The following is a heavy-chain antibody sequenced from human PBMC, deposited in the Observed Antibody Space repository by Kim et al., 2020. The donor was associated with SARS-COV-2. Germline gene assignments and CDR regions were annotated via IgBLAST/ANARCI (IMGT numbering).Heavy chain of an antibody. D-gene: IGHD6-13*01. CDR2: IYTSGST. J-gene: IGHJ5*02. CDR3: ARDLGYSSSSRWFDP. V-gene: IGHV4-4*07. CDR1: GGSISSYY. Sequence: SETLSLTCTVSGGSISSYYWSWIRQPAGKGLEWIGRIYTSGSTNYNPSLKSRVTMSVDTSKNQFSLKLSSVTAADTAVYYCARDLGYSSSSRWFDPWGQGTLVTVSS.